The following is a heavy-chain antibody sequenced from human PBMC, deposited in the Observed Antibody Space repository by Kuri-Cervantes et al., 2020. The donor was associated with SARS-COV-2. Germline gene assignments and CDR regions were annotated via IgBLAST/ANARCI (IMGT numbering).Heavy chain of an antibody. CDR1: GYTFTSYD. J-gene: IGHJ6*03. CDR3: ALGYWGSGYPRYYYYMDV. D-gene: IGHD3-22*01. V-gene: IGHV1-69*13. CDR2: IIPIFGTP. Sequence: SVKVSCKASGYTFTSYDINWVRQATGQGLEWMGGIIPIFGTPNYAQKFQGRVTLTADESTSTAYMELSSLRSEDTAVYYCALGYWGSGYPRYYYYMDVWGKGTTVTVSS.